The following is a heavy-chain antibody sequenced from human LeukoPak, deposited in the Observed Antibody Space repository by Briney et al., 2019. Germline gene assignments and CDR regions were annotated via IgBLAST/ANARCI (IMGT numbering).Heavy chain of an antibody. J-gene: IGHJ4*02. V-gene: IGHV3-21*01. CDR1: GFTFSSSA. D-gene: IGHD3-3*01. CDR3: ARDRAWNYFDY. Sequence: PGGSLRLSCAASGFTFSSSAMSWVRQAPGKGLEWVSAISNNGGYTYYADSVKGRFTISRDNAKNSLYLQMNSLRAEDTAVYYCARDRAWNYFDYWGQGTLVTVSS. CDR2: ISNNGGYT.